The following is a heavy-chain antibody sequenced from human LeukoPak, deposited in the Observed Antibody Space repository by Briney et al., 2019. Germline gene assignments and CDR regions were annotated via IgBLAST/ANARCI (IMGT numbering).Heavy chain of an antibody. Sequence: KPSETLSLTCSVSGDSISTSSSYWGWIRQPPGKGLEWIGSIYYSGSTYYNPSLKSRVTISVDTSKNQFSLKLSSVTAADTAVYYCARSPDGYKLTAYYFDYWGQGTLVTVSS. CDR1: GDSISTSSSY. CDR3: ARSPDGYKLTAYYFDY. J-gene: IGHJ4*02. CDR2: IYYSGST. D-gene: IGHD5-24*01. V-gene: IGHV4-39*07.